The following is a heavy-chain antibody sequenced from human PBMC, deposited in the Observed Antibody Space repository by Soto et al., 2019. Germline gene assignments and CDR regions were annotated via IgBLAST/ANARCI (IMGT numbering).Heavy chain of an antibody. D-gene: IGHD6-6*01. CDR1: GFSLSTSGVG. V-gene: IGHV2-5*01. J-gene: IGHJ3*02. Sequence: QGTLKESGPTLVKPTQTLTLTCSFSGFSLSTSGVGVGWIRQPPGKALEWLAHIYWSGDEHYRPSLKSRLSITKDPSQSQVVLTMTNMDPVDTATYYCARGLAVRPVFASDIWCQGTMFTVSS. CDR2: IYWSGDE. CDR3: ARGLAVRPVFASDI.